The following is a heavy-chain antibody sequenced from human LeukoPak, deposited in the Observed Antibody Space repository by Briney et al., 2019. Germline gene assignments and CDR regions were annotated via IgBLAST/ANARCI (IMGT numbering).Heavy chain of an antibody. Sequence: SETLSLTCAVSGGSISSGGYSWSWIRQPPGKGLEWIGYIYYSGSTYYNPSLKSRVTISVDTSKNQFSLKLSSVNAADTAVYYCARNNAYGDYVPGYWGQGTLVTVSS. CDR1: GGSISSGGYS. V-gene: IGHV4-30-4*07. D-gene: IGHD4-17*01. CDR3: ARNNAYGDYVPGY. J-gene: IGHJ4*02. CDR2: IYYSGST.